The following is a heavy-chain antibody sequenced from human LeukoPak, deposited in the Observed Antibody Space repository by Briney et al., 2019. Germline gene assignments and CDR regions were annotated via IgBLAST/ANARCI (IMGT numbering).Heavy chain of an antibody. CDR1: GFTVSSNY. CDR3: AKVTTTVLLWFGELFPYFDY. Sequence: GGSLRLSCAASGFTVSSNYMSWVRQAPGKGLEWVSAISGSGGSTYYADSVKGRFTISRDNSKNTLYLQMNSLRAEDTAVYYCAKVTTTVLLWFGELFPYFDYWGQGTLVTVSS. D-gene: IGHD3-10*01. J-gene: IGHJ4*02. V-gene: IGHV3-23*01. CDR2: ISGSGGST.